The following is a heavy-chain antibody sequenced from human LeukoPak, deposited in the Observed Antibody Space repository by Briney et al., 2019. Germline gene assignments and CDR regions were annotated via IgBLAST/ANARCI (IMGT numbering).Heavy chain of an antibody. CDR2: ISYDGSNK. J-gene: IGHJ3*02. Sequence: PGGSLRPSCAASGFTFSSYGMHWVRQAPGKGLEWVAVISYDGSNKYYADSVKGRFTISRDNSKNTLYLQMDSLRAEDTAVYYCAHGGNSDAFDIWGQGTMVTVSS. V-gene: IGHV3-30*03. CDR1: GFTFSSYG. D-gene: IGHD4-23*01. CDR3: AHGGNSDAFDI.